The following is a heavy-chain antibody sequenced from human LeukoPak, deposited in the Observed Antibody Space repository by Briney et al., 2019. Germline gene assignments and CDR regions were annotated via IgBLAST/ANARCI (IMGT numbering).Heavy chain of an antibody. Sequence: PSETLSLTCTVSGYSISGGYYGGWIRRSPGKGLEHIGHILNTGSTYYTPSLNSRVTIAVDTSKPQFSLKLPSVPAADTAVYYCAREVAVVEFGSILDWGQGSLVTVSS. CDR1: GYSISGGYY. D-gene: IGHD2-15*01. CDR2: ILNTGST. CDR3: AREVAVVEFGSILD. V-gene: IGHV4-38-2*02. J-gene: IGHJ1*01.